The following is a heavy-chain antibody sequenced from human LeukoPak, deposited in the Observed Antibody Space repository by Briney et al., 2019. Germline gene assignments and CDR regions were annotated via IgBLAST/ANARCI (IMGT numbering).Heavy chain of an antibody. CDR1: LFPFINFA. Sequence: GGSLRLSCAASLFPFINFAMIWVRQAPGKGLEWVSRISSAGESTHYAESVKGRFTISIDNSRHTLYLQLNSLRTDDTAVHYCAKGAPTIAAGPDYWGQGTLVTVSP. V-gene: IGHV3-23*01. CDR2: ISSAGEST. J-gene: IGHJ4*02. D-gene: IGHD6-13*01. CDR3: AKGAPTIAAGPDY.